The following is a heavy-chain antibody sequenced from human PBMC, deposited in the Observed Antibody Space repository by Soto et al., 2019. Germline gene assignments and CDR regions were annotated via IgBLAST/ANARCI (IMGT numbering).Heavy chain of an antibody. Sequence: PSETLSLTCTVSGGSISSGGYYWSWIRQHPGKGLEWIGYIYYSGSTYYNPSLKSRVTISVDTSKNQFSLKLSSVTAADTAVYYCARGGRDSSGNFDYWGQGTLVTVSS. CDR3: ARGGRDSSGNFDY. J-gene: IGHJ4*02. CDR1: GGSISSGGYY. D-gene: IGHD3-22*01. V-gene: IGHV4-31*03. CDR2: IYYSGST.